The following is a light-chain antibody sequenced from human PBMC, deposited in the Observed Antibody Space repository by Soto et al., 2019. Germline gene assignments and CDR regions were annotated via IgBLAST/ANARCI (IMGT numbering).Light chain of an antibody. J-gene: IGKJ1*01. Sequence: IGLPQSPGTLSLSPGERATLSCRASQSVSSSYLAWYQQKPGQAPRLLIYGASSRATGIPDRFSGGGSGTDFTLTISRLEPEDFAVYYCHQYGSSPWTFGQGTKVDIK. CDR1: QSVSSSY. V-gene: IGKV3-20*01. CDR3: HQYGSSPWT. CDR2: GAS.